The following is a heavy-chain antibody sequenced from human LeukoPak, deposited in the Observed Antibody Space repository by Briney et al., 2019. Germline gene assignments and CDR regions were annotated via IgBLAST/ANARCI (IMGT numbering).Heavy chain of an antibody. CDR1: GFTFSSYW. V-gene: IGHV3-7*01. Sequence: GGSLRLSCAASGFTFSSYWMRWVRQARGKGLEWVANIKQDGSEKYYVDSVKGRFTISRDNAKNSLYLQMNSLRAEDTAVYYCARSLPQGDAFDIWGQGTMVTVSS. CDR3: ARSLPQGDAFDI. J-gene: IGHJ3*02. CDR2: IKQDGSEK.